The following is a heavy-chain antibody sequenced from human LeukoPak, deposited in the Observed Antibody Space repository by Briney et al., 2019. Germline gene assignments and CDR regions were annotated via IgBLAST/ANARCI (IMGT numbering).Heavy chain of an antibody. Sequence: KTSETLSLTCAVYGGSFSGYYWSWIRQPPGKGLEWIGEINHSGSTNYNPSLKSRVTISVDTSKNQFSLKLSSVTAADTAVYYCARGAVVTAIPGNLDYWGQGTLVTVSP. V-gene: IGHV4-34*01. CDR3: ARGAVVTAIPGNLDY. CDR2: INHSGST. CDR1: GGSFSGYY. J-gene: IGHJ4*02. D-gene: IGHD2-21*02.